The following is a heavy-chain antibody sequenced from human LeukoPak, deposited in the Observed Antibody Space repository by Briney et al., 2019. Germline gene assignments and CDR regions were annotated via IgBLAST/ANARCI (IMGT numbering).Heavy chain of an antibody. CDR2: ISYDGSNK. Sequence: GWSLRLSCAASGFTFSYYTMHWVRQAPGKGLEWVAVISYDGSNKYYADSVKGRLKISRDNSKNKVYLQMNSLRAEDTAVYYCARVLNYYDSSDYYFSYWGQGTLVTVSS. CDR3: ARVLNYYDSSDYYFSY. D-gene: IGHD3-22*01. CDR1: GFTFSYYT. V-gene: IGHV3-30-3*01. J-gene: IGHJ4*02.